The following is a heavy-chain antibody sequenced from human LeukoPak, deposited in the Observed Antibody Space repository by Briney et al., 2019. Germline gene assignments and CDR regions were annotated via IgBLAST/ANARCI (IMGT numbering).Heavy chain of an antibody. CDR3: ASLLCSSTSCYRDYYYYGMDV. CDR2: INPNSGGT. V-gene: IGHV1-2*02. CDR1: GYTFTGYY. Sequence: ASVKVSCKASGYTFTGYYMHWVRQAPGQGLEWMGWINPNSGGTNYAQKFQGRVTMTRDTSISTAYMELSRLRSDDTAVYYCASLLCSSTSCYRDYYYYGMDVWGQGTTVTVSS. J-gene: IGHJ6*02. D-gene: IGHD2-2*01.